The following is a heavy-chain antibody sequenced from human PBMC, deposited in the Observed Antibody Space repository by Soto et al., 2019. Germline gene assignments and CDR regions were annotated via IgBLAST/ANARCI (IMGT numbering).Heavy chain of an antibody. J-gene: IGHJ2*01. Sequence: QVQLQQWGAGPLRPLETLSLTCGVSGGSFGGYYWAWIRQSPGKGLEWIGEINDRGSINYNPSLKSRVSISVDTSKNHYSLKLTSVTAADTAVYYCARESHDILTGPPWVWYFDLWGRGTLVTVSS. CDR3: ARESHDILTGPPWVWYFDL. CDR1: GGSFGGYY. V-gene: IGHV4-34*01. D-gene: IGHD3-9*01. CDR2: INDRGSI.